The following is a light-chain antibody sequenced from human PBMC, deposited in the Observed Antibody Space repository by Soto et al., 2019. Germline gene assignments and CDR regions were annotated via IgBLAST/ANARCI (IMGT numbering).Light chain of an antibody. V-gene: IGKV3-20*01. CDR1: QSVSSSY. J-gene: IGKJ5*01. CDR2: GAS. Sequence: EIVLTQSPGTLSLSPGERATLSCRASQSVSSSYLAWYQQKPGQAPRLLIYGASSRATGVPDRFSGSGSGTDFPLNISRLEPEEFAVYYCQQYGSSPPITFGQGTRLEIK. CDR3: QQYGSSPPIT.